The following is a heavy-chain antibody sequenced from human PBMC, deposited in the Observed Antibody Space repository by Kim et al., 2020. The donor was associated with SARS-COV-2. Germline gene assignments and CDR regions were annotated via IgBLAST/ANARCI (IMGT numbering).Heavy chain of an antibody. V-gene: IGHV3-23*01. Sequence: GGSLRLSCAASGFTFSSYAMSWVRQAPGKGLEWVSAISGSGGSTYYADSVKGRFTISRDNSKNTLYLQMNSLRAEDTAVYYCAKDLSNLGYCSGGSCYSDAFDIWGQGTMVTVSS. J-gene: IGHJ3*02. D-gene: IGHD2-15*01. CDR2: ISGSGGST. CDR3: AKDLSNLGYCSGGSCYSDAFDI. CDR1: GFTFSSYA.